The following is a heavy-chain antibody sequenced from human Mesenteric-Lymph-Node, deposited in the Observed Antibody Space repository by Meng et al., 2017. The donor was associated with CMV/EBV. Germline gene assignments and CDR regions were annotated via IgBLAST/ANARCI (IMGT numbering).Heavy chain of an antibody. CDR2: INHSGST. CDR1: GGSFSGYY. CDR3: ARGSSYDILTGYFDY. J-gene: IGHJ4*02. D-gene: IGHD3-9*01. Sequence: QVQSHQWGAGLLKPSETLSATCAVYGGSFSGYYWNWIRQSPEKGLEWIGEINHSGSTTYNPSFTSRIIISVDTSTNQISLNMSSVTAADTAVYYCARGSSYDILTGYFDYWGQGALVTVSS. V-gene: IGHV4-34*01.